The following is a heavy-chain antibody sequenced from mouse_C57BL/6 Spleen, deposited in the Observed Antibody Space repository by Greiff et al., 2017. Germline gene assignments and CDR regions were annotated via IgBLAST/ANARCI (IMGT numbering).Heavy chain of an antibody. CDR1: GYTFTSYW. J-gene: IGHJ3*01. CDR3: ARRNDYGVAWFAY. CDR2: IHPNSGST. D-gene: IGHD2-4*01. Sequence: QVQLQQPGAELVKPGASVKLSCKASGYTFTSYWMHWVKQRPGQGLAWIGMIHPNSGSTNYNEKFKSKATLTVDKSSSTAYMQLSSLTSEDSAVYYCARRNDYGVAWFAYWGQGTLVTVSA. V-gene: IGHV1-64*01.